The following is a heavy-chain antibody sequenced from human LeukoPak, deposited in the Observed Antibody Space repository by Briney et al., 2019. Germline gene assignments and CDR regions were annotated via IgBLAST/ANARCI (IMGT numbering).Heavy chain of an antibody. D-gene: IGHD3-22*01. CDR2: ICDSGRTI. CDR1: GFTFSDYY. J-gene: IGHJ4*02. Sequence: PGGSLSLSCAASGFTFSDYYMSWIRQAPGKGLGWVSYICDSGRTIYYADSVKGRFNISRDNAKNSVYLQMNNLRAEDTAVYYCARDRLGDYDHSGYYDKWGQGTLVTVSS. CDR3: ARDRLGDYDHSGYYDK. V-gene: IGHV3-11*01.